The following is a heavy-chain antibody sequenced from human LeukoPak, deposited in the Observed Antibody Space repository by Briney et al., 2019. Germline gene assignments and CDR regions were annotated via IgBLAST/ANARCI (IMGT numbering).Heavy chain of an antibody. J-gene: IGHJ4*02. Sequence: ASVKVSCKVSGYTLIDLALHWVRQAPGKGLEWVGGFDPEDGETVYAQEFQGRVTMTEDTSTDTACMELRSLRSEDTAVYYCATDPLYDSSGYNDYWGQGTLVTVSS. V-gene: IGHV1-24*01. D-gene: IGHD3-22*01. CDR3: ATDPLYDSSGYNDY. CDR2: FDPEDGET. CDR1: GYTLIDLA.